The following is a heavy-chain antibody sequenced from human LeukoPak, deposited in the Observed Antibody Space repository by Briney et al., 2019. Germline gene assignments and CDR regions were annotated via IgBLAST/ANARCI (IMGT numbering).Heavy chain of an antibody. CDR3: ARAGFNYGSGSYYNRNWFDP. CDR2: IIPIFGTA. V-gene: IGHV1-69*05. CDR1: GGTFSSYA. J-gene: IGHJ5*02. Sequence: GASVKVSCKASGGTFSSYAISWVRQAPGQGLEWMGGIIPIFGTANYAQKLQGRVTMTTDTSTSTAYMELRSLRSDDTAVYYCARAGFNYGSGSYYNRNWFDPWGQGTLVTVSS. D-gene: IGHD3-10*01.